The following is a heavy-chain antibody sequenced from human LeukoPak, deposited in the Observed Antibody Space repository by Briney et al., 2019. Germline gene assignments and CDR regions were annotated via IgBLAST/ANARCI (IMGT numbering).Heavy chain of an antibody. J-gene: IGHJ4*02. Sequence: SETLSLTCAVSGASISGSGYYLGWIRQPPGKGLEWIGNIYYTGSTYYNASLQSRVTISIDMSKNQFSLRLNSVTAADTAMYYCVKSGGHGLIDYWGQGTLVTVSS. CDR2: IYYTGST. CDR3: VKSGGHGLIDY. D-gene: IGHD1-26*01. V-gene: IGHV4-39*01. CDR1: GASISGSGYY.